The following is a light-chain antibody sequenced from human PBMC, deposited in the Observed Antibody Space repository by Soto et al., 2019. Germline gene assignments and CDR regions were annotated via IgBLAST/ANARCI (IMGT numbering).Light chain of an antibody. Sequence: EVVLTQSPATLSLSPGERATLSCRASQSVSSYLAWYQQKPGQTPRLLIYDASNSATGIPARFSGSGSGTDFTLTISSLEPEDFAFYFCQQRGNWPPTFGPGTKVDI. CDR3: QQRGNWPPT. V-gene: IGKV3-11*01. J-gene: IGKJ3*01. CDR1: QSVSSY. CDR2: DAS.